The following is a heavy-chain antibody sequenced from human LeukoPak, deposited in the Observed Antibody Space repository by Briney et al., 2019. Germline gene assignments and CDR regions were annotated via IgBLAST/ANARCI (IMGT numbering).Heavy chain of an antibody. J-gene: IGHJ5*02. CDR1: GYSINNYW. CDR2: IYPADSDI. V-gene: IGHV5-51*01. CDR3: ARQEYCSGGSCYTWFDP. Sequence: GESLKISCQGSGYSINNYWIGWVRQMPGKGLEWMGIIYPADSDIRYSPSFQGQVTISADKSISTAYLQWSSMKASDTAMYYCARQEYCSGGSCYTWFDPWGQGTLVTVSS. D-gene: IGHD2-15*01.